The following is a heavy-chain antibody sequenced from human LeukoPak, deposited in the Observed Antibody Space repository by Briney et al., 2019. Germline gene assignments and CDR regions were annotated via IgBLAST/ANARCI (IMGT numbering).Heavy chain of an antibody. CDR3: ARAQWVYCGGDCYSSFDY. V-gene: IGHV1-69*01. D-gene: IGHD2-21*02. CDR2: IIPIFGTA. J-gene: IGHJ4*02. Sequence: GASVKVSCKASGGTFSSYAISWVRQAPGQGLEWMGGIIPIFGTANYAQKFQGRVTITADESTSTAYMELSSLRSEDTAVYYCARAQWVYCGGDCYSSFDYWGQGTLVTVSS. CDR1: GGTFSSYA.